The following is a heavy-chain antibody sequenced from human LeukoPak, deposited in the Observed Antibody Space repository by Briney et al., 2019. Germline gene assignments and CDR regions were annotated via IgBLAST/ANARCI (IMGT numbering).Heavy chain of an antibody. CDR3: ARDPASYYYDSSGYYPFDY. D-gene: IGHD3-22*01. CDR2: INPSGGST. J-gene: IGHJ4*02. Sequence: ASVKVSCKASGYTFTSYAMHWVRQAPGQGLEWMGIINPSGGSTSYAQKFQGRVTMTRDTSTSTVYMELSSLRSEDTAVYYCARDPASYYYDSSGYYPFDYWGQGTLVTVSS. V-gene: IGHV1-46*01. CDR1: GYTFTSYA.